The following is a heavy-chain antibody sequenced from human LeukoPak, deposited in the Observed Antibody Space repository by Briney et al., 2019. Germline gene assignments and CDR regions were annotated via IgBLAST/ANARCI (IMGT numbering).Heavy chain of an antibody. CDR3: AREGIYYYDSSGYLNDY. J-gene: IGHJ4*02. Sequence: GASVKVSCKASGYTFTGYYMHWVRQAPGQGLEWMGWINPNSGGTNYAQKFQGRVTMTRDTSISTAYMELSRLRSDDTAVYYCAREGIYYYDSSGYLNDYWGQGTLVTVSS. CDR2: INPNSGGT. CDR1: GYTFTGYY. D-gene: IGHD3-22*01. V-gene: IGHV1-2*02.